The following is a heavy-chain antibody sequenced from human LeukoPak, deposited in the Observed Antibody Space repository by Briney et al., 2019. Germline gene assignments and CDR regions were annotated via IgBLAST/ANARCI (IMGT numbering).Heavy chain of an antibody. CDR2: IRSKGGGGTT. V-gene: IGHV3-49*03. Sequence: PGRSLRLSCTASGFTFGNYAMSWFRQAPGKGLEWIGSIRSKGGGGTTEYAASVKGRFVISREDSKSIAYLQMDSLESEDTAVYYCARGGYQFEHWGQGTLVTVSS. CDR1: GFTFGNYA. CDR3: ARGGYQFEH. J-gene: IGHJ1*01. D-gene: IGHD3-16*02.